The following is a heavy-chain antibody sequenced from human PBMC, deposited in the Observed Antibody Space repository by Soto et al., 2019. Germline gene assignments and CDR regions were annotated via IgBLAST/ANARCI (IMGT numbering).Heavy chain of an antibody. CDR1: GGTFSTYA. J-gene: IGHJ6*02. CDR3: ARGRVYGSGGYSHANYYYGMDV. D-gene: IGHD3-10*01. CDR2: IIPIFGTA. V-gene: IGHV1-69*13. Sequence: VASGKVSCKASGGTFSTYAISWVRQAPGQGLEWLGGIIPIFGTANYAQKYQGRVTITADESTSTAYMELSSLRSEDTAVYYCARGRVYGSGGYSHANYYYGMDVWGQGTTVTVSS.